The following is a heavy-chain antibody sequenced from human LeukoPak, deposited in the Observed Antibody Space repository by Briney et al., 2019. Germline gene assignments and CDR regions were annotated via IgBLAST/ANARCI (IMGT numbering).Heavy chain of an antibody. CDR3: ARDGSAATGPSYFDY. D-gene: IGHD6-13*01. Sequence: SVKVSCKASGGTFSSYAISWVRQAPGQGLEWMGGIIPIFRTSHYALKFQGRVTITADDSTSTAYMELSSLRSDDTAVYYCARDGSAATGPSYFDYWGQGTLVTVSS. CDR2: IIPIFRTS. CDR1: GGTFSSYA. V-gene: IGHV1-69*13. J-gene: IGHJ4*02.